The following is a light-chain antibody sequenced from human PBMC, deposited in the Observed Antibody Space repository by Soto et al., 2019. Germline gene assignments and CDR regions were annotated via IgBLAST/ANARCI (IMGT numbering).Light chain of an antibody. CDR3: QQYYTWPLN. V-gene: IGKV3-15*01. Sequence: EIVMTQSPGSLSVSPGEIATLSCRASQSVSSNLAWYQQKPGQAPRLLIYGASSRATGIPVRFSGSGSGTEFTLTISSLQSEDFAVYYCQQYYTWPLNFGQGTRLEIK. CDR1: QSVSSN. CDR2: GAS. J-gene: IGKJ5*01.